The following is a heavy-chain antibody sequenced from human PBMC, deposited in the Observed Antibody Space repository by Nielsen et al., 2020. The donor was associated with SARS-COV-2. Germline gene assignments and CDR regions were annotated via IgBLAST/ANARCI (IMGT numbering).Heavy chain of an antibody. J-gene: IGHJ6*02. CDR3: ASGIYSSGWFDYYYYGMDV. CDR1: GGSFSGYY. D-gene: IGHD6-19*01. Sequence: GSLRLSCAVYGGSFSGYYWSWIRQPPGKGLEWIGEINHSGSTNYNPSLKSRVTISVDTSKNQFSLKLSSVTAADTAVYYCASGIYSSGWFDYYYYGMDVWGQGTTVTVSS. CDR2: INHSGST. V-gene: IGHV4-34*01.